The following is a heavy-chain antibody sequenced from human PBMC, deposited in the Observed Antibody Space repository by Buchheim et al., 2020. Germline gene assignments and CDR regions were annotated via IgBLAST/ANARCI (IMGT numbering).Heavy chain of an antibody. Sequence: QVQLVQSGAEVKKPGASVRISCKASGYTFTRFYIHWFRQAPGQGLEWMGIINPGGEPITYALKFQGRVTMTRDTSTNPAYMELSSLRSEDTAMYYCARELGSTYYFDYWGQGTL. CDR2: INPGGEPI. D-gene: IGHD3-10*01. CDR3: ARELGSTYYFDY. J-gene: IGHJ4*02. V-gene: IGHV1-46*03. CDR1: GYTFTRFY.